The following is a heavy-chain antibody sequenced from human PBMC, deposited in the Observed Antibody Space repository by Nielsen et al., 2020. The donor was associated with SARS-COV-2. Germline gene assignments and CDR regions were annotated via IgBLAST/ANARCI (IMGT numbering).Heavy chain of an antibody. CDR1: GGSITSTSYY. CDR2: MSHSGTT. D-gene: IGHD3-22*01. J-gene: IGHJ3*02. Sequence: GSLRLSCTVSGGSITSTSYYWGWIRQPPGKGLEWIGRMSHSGTTYYSPSLKSRVTISVDTSKNQFSLKLSSVTAADTAVYYCARDQGVDSSGPDAFDIWGQGTMVTVSS. V-gene: IGHV4-39*07. CDR3: ARDQGVDSSGPDAFDI.